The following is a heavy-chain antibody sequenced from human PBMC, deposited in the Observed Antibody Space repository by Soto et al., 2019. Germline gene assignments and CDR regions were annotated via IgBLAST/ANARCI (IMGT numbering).Heavy chain of an antibody. CDR3: AKGLGYCSGGSCYVNQPFDY. CDR1: GFIFSSYG. CDR2: ISYDGTNK. J-gene: IGHJ4*02. D-gene: IGHD2-15*01. Sequence: GGSLRLSCAASGFIFSSYGMHWVRQAPGKGLEWVAVISYDGTNKYYAESVKGRFTISRDNSKNTLYLQMNSLRAEDTAVYYCAKGLGYCSGGSCYVNQPFDYWGQGTLVTVSS. V-gene: IGHV3-30*18.